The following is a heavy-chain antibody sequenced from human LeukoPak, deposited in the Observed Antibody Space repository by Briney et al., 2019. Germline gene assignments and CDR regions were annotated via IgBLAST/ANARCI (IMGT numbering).Heavy chain of an antibody. Sequence: GGSLRLTCAASGFTFSSYGMHWVRQAPGKGLDWVAVIWYDGSNIYHGDSVKGRFTVSRDNSKNTLYLQMNSLRAEDTAVYYCARARNDYDSSGLSTLDYWGQGTLVTVSS. CDR2: IWYDGSNI. V-gene: IGHV3-33*01. CDR1: GFTFSSYG. D-gene: IGHD3-22*01. CDR3: ARARNDYDSSGLSTLDY. J-gene: IGHJ4*02.